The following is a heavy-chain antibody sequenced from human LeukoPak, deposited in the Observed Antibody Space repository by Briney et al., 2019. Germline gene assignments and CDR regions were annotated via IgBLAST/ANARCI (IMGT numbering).Heavy chain of an antibody. CDR2: ISYDGSNK. CDR3: AKDELPTWIRLWPDNWFDP. J-gene: IGHJ5*02. Sequence: PGGSLRLSCAASGFTFSSYGMHRVRQAPGKGLEWVAVISYDGSNKYYADSVKGRFTISRDNSKNTLYLQMNSLRAEDTAVYYCAKDELPTWIRLWPDNWFDPWGQGTLVTVSS. V-gene: IGHV3-30*18. D-gene: IGHD5-18*01. CDR1: GFTFSSYG.